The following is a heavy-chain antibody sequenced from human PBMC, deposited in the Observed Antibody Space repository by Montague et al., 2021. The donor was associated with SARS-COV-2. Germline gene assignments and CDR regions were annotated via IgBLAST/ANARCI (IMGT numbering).Heavy chain of an antibody. Sequence: SETLSLTCTVSGGSISNYYWSWIRQPPGRGLEWIGYIYYSGSTDYSPSLKSRVTISLDTSKNQFSLKVTSVTAADTAVYYCARGGGLRNYGMDVWGQGTTVTVSS. D-gene: IGHD5-12*01. J-gene: IGHJ6*02. CDR1: GGSISNYY. V-gene: IGHV4-59*01. CDR2: IYYSGST. CDR3: ARGGGLRNYGMDV.